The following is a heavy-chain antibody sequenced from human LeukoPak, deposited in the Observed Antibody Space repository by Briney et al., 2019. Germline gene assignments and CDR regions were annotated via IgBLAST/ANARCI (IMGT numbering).Heavy chain of an antibody. D-gene: IGHD3-22*01. CDR2: INSDGSST. CDR1: GFTFSSYG. Sequence: PGRSLRLSCAASGFTFSSYGMHWVRQAPGKGLVWVSRINSDGSSTSYADSAKGRFTISRDNAKNTLYLQMNSLRAEDTAVYYCARGRGSYDLFDYWGQGTLVTVSS. CDR3: ARGRGSYDLFDY. V-gene: IGHV3-74*01. J-gene: IGHJ4*02.